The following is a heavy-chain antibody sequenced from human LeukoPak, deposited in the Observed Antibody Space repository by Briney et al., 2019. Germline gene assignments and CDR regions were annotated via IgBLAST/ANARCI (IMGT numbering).Heavy chain of an antibody. Sequence: KASETLSLTCTVSGYSISSGYYWAWIRQPPGKGLEWIGEINHSGSTNYNPSLKSRVTMSVDMSTSQISLKLSSVTAADTAVYYCARAVGGDGSGSLWGPGTLVTVSS. CDR2: INHSGST. CDR3: ARAVGGDGSGSL. V-gene: IGHV4-38-2*02. CDR1: GYSISSGYY. J-gene: IGHJ4*02. D-gene: IGHD3-10*01.